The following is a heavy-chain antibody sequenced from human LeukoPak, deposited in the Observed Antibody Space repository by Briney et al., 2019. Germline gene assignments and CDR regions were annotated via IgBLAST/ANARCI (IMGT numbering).Heavy chain of an antibody. J-gene: IGHJ4*02. D-gene: IGHD3-22*01. V-gene: IGHV4-39*07. CDR1: GGSISSGSYY. CDR3: ARDTGWLLLRGVIDY. Sequence: SQTLSLTCTVSGGSISSGSYYWGWIRQPPGKGLEWIGSIYHSGSTYYNPSLKSRVTISVDTSKNQFSLKLSSVTAADTAVYYCARDTGWLLLRGVIDYWGQGTLVTVSS. CDR2: IYHSGST.